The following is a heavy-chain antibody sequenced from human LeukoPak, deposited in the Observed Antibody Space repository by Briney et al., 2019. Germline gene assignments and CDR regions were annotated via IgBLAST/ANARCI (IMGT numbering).Heavy chain of an antibody. Sequence: PGGSLRLSCIASGFTFSSDWMNWVRQAPGKGLEWVANINQDGSVTNYVDSMKGRFTISRDNAKNSLYLQMNRLRAEDTAVYYCARDPDPIDGANFHYWGQGSLVTVSS. D-gene: IGHD5-24*01. J-gene: IGHJ4*02. CDR2: INQDGSVT. CDR1: GFTFSSDW. CDR3: ARDPDPIDGANFHY. V-gene: IGHV3-7*01.